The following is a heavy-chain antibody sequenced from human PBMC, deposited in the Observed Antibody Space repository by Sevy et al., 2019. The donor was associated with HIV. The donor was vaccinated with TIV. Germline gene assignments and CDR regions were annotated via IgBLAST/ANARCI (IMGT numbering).Heavy chain of an antibody. V-gene: IGHV3-30*02. CDR3: AKDLAGPGRRYFDY. J-gene: IGHJ4*02. CDR1: GFTFSNYG. D-gene: IGHD6-13*01. Sequence: GGSLRLSCAASGFTFSNYGMHWVRQVPGKGLEWVTFIRYDGSDKNYAASVKGRFTISRDDSKNTLYLQMDSLTPEDTAIYYCAKDLAGPGRRYFDYWGQGTLVTVSS. CDR2: IRYDGSDK.